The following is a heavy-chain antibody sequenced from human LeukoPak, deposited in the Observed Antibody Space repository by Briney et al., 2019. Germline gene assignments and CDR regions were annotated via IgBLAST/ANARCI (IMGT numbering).Heavy chain of an antibody. CDR3: ATDPKYYYDSSGYFRMDV. Sequence: ASVKVSCKISGYTFTSYSVTCVRQAPGQGLEWMGWISAYNGDTNYAQKFQGRVTITTDESTSTAYMELSSLRSEDTAVYYCATDPKYYYDSSGYFRMDVWGKGTTVTVSS. J-gene: IGHJ6*04. V-gene: IGHV1-18*01. D-gene: IGHD3-22*01. CDR1: GYTFTSYS. CDR2: ISAYNGDT.